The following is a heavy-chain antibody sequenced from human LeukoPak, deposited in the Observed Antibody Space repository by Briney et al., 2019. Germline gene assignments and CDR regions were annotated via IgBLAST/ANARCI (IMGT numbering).Heavy chain of an antibody. CDR2: IYHSGST. Sequence: SQTLSLTCAVSGGSISSGGYSWSWIRQPPGKGLEWIGYIYHSGSTYYNPSLKSRVTISVDTSKNQFSLKLSSVTAADTAVYYCARDGTYYYDSSGYYYYYYGMDVWGQGTTVTVSS. J-gene: IGHJ6*02. D-gene: IGHD3-22*01. V-gene: IGHV4-30-2*01. CDR1: GGSISSGGYS. CDR3: ARDGTYYYDSSGYYYYYYGMDV.